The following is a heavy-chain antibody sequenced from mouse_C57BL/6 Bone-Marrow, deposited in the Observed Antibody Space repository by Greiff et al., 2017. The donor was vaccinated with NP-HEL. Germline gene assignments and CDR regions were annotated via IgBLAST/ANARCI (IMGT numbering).Heavy chain of an antibody. J-gene: IGHJ3*01. V-gene: IGHV5-2*01. Sequence: EVQRVESGGGLVQPGESLKLSCESNEYEFPSHDMSWVRKTPEKRLELVAAINSDGGSTYYPDTMERRFIITRDNTKKTLCLQMSSLRSEDTALYYCARLDVGYFWFAYWGQGTLVTVSA. CDR1: EYEFPSHD. CDR2: INSDGGST. D-gene: IGHD2-3*01. CDR3: ARLDVGYFWFAY.